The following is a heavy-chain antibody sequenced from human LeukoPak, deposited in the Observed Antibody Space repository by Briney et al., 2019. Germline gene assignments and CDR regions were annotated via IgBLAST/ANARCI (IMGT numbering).Heavy chain of an antibody. D-gene: IGHD2/OR15-2a*01. CDR2: ISYSGST. V-gene: IGHV4-59*08. CDR3: AGHHPRNTVDF. Sequence: SETLSLTWTVSGGSISSYYWSWIRQPPGQVLEWIGYISYSGSTNYNPSLKSRVTISLDTSKNQFSLKLSSVTAADTAVYYCAGHHPRNTVDFWGQGTLVTVSS. J-gene: IGHJ4*02. CDR1: GGSISSYY.